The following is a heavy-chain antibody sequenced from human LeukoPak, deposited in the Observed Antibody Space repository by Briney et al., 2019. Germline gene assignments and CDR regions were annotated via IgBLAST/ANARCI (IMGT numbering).Heavy chain of an antibody. D-gene: IGHD3-22*01. CDR2: VKSKPDGETS. Sequence: PGGSLRLSCAACGFAFSSAWMSWVRQAPGKGLEWIALVKSKPDGETSEYAAPVIGRFTVSRDDSKNTLYLQMNSLKTEDTAVYYCTADVPGGGYPLDYWGQGTLVTVSS. V-gene: IGHV3-15*01. J-gene: IGHJ4*02. CDR1: GFAFSSAW. CDR3: TADVPGGGYPLDY.